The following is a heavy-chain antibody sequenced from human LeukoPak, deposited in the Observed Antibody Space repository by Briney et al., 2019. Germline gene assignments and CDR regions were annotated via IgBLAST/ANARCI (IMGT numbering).Heavy chain of an antibody. J-gene: IGHJ4*02. CDR2: ISSSSSYI. V-gene: IGHV3-21*01. D-gene: IGHD4-17*01. CDR3: ARDYGDPARFLDY. Sequence: PGGSLRLSSAASGFTFSSYTMNWVRQSPGKGLDWVSSISSSSSYIYYADSVKGRFTISRDNAKNSLYLQLNSLRAEDTAVYYCARDYGDPARFLDYWGQGTLVTVSS. CDR1: GFTFSSYT.